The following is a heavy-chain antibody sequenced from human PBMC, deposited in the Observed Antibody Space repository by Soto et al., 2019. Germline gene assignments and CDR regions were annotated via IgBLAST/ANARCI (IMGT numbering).Heavy chain of an antibody. Sequence: QVPLVQSGAEVKKPGASVKVSCKASGYTFTSYAMHWVRQAPGQRLEWMGWINAGNGNTKYSQKFQGRVTINRDTSASTAYMELSSLRSEDTAVYYCAKSATVPAAIAYWGQGTLVTVSS. J-gene: IGHJ4*02. CDR2: INAGNGNT. CDR1: GYTFTSYA. CDR3: AKSATVPAAIAY. D-gene: IGHD2-2*02. V-gene: IGHV1-3*01.